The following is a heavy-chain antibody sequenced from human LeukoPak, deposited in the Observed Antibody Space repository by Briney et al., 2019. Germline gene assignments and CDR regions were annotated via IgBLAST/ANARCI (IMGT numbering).Heavy chain of an antibody. CDR3: ARGLSKWTTVVSEYFDY. V-gene: IGHV4-34*01. Sequence: SETLSLTCAVYGGSFSGYYWSGLRQPPGKGLEWIGEINHSGSTNYNPSLKSRVTISVDTSKNQFSLKLSSVTAADTAVYYCARGLSKWTTVVSEYFDYWGQGTLVTVSS. CDR2: INHSGST. J-gene: IGHJ4*02. D-gene: IGHD4-23*01. CDR1: GGSFSGYY.